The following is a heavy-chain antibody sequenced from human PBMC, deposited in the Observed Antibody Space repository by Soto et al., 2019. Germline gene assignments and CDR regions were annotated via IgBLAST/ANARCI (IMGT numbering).Heavy chain of an antibody. CDR2: INHSGST. Sequence: SETLSLTCAVYGGSFSGYYWSWIRQRPGKGLEWIGEINHSGSTNYNPSLKSRVTISVDTSKNQFSLKLSSVTAADTAVYYCARGFSVLRYFDWFLDYYGMDVWGQGTTVTVSS. CDR3: ARGFSVLRYFDWFLDYYGMDV. J-gene: IGHJ6*02. CDR1: GGSFSGYY. V-gene: IGHV4-34*01. D-gene: IGHD3-9*01.